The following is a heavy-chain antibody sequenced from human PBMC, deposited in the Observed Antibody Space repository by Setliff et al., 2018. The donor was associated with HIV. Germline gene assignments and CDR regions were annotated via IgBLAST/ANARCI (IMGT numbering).Heavy chain of an antibody. J-gene: IGHJ6*03. V-gene: IGHV3-48*03. CDR1: GFTFSSYE. Sequence: QAGGSLRLSCAASGFTFSSYEMDWFRQAPGKGLEWVSYITGSSDTIYYADSVKGRFTISRDNAKNSLYLQMNSLRVEDTAVHYCARVGIKGGSDFWSGYRRPYYMDVWGKGTTVTVSS. CDR2: ITGSSDTI. CDR3: ARVGIKGGSDFWSGYRRPYYMDV. D-gene: IGHD3-3*01.